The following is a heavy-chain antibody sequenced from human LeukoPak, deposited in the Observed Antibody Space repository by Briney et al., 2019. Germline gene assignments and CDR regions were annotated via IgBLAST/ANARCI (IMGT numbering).Heavy chain of an antibody. V-gene: IGHV3-9*03. D-gene: IGHD3-22*01. CDR3: AKDYYYDSSGYTYFDY. J-gene: IGHJ4*02. Sequence: PGGSLRLSCVASGFTFNVYAMHWVRQAPGKGLEWVSGISVNSGTIGYADSVKSRFTTSRDNAKNSLYLQMNSLRAEDMAFYYCAKDYYYDSSGYTYFDYWGQGPLVTVSS. CDR1: GFTFNVYA. CDR2: ISVNSGTI.